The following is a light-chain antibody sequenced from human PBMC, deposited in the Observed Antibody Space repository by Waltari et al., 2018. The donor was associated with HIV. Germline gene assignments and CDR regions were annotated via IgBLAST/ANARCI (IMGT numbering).Light chain of an antibody. CDR2: WAS. CDR1: QSVLWRSNRKNY. J-gene: IGKJ3*01. Sequence: ILLPHSPDSLPLSLAETATINCNSTQSVLWRSNRKNYLAWYQQRPGQPPKLLIFWASTRESGVPDRFSGSGSGTDFTLTISSLQAEDVAVYYCQQYYDTLFTFGPGTKVDFK. CDR3: QQYYDTLFT. V-gene: IGKV4-1*01.